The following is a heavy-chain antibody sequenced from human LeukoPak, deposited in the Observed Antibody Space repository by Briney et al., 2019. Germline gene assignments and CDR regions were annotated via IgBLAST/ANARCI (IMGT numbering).Heavy chain of an antibody. Sequence: PSETLSLTCGVSGGSISSYYWAWIRQAPGKGLEWIGYIYYAGSTNYNPSLKSRVTISVDTSKNQFSLKLSSVTAADTAVYYCARGPGGGSGSYYIDFDYWGQGTLVTVSS. CDR1: GGSISSYY. CDR2: IYYAGST. D-gene: IGHD3-10*01. V-gene: IGHV4-59*01. J-gene: IGHJ4*02. CDR3: ARGPGGGSGSYYIDFDY.